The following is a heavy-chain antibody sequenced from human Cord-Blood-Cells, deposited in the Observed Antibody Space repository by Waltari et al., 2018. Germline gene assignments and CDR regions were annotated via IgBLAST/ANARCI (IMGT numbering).Heavy chain of an antibody. CDR3: ASIAAAGHDY. J-gene: IGHJ4*02. D-gene: IGHD6-13*01. CDR1: GFTFSSYS. Sequence: EVQLVESGGGLVKPGGSLRLSCAASGFTFSSYSMNWVRQAPGKGLVCVSSISSSSSYIYYADSVKGRFTISRDNAKNALYLQMNSLRAEDTAVYYCASIAAAGHDYWGQGTLVTVSS. V-gene: IGHV3-21*01. CDR2: ISSSSSYI.